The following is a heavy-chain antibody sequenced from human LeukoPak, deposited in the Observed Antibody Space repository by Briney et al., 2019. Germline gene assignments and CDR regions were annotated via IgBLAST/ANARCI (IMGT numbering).Heavy chain of an antibody. D-gene: IGHD1-26*01. J-gene: IGHJ4*02. V-gene: IGHV3-53*01. CDR1: GLTANSNY. Sequence: PGGSLRLSCAASGLTANSNYMSWVRQAPGKGLEWISVIYSGDTIYYTDSVKGRFTSSRDNSKNTLYLQMNSLRADDAAVYYCARGVGTTFDFDYWGQGTLVTVSS. CDR3: ARGVGTTFDFDY. CDR2: IYSGDTI.